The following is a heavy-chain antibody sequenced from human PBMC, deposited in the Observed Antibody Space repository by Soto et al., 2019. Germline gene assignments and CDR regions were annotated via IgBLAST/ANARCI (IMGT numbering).Heavy chain of an antibody. CDR3: AREGLYSTDWSSLDY. CDR1: GFTFSNYA. CDR2: ISYDGNIK. V-gene: IGHV3-30-3*01. Sequence: QVQLVQFGAGVVQPGRSLRLSCAASGFTFSNYAMHWVRQAPGKGLEWVAVISYDGNIKYYADSVKGRFTISRDNSKNTLYLQMNSLRAEHTAVYYCAREGLYSTDWSSLDYWGQGSLVTVSS. D-gene: IGHD3-9*01. J-gene: IGHJ4*02.